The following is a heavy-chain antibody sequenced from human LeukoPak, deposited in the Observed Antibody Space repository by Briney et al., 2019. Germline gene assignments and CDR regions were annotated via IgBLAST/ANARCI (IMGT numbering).Heavy chain of an antibody. D-gene: IGHD6-19*01. J-gene: IGHJ4*02. CDR2: ISGSGGST. V-gene: IGHV3-23*01. CDR1: GFTFSTYS. Sequence: GGSLRLSCAASGFTFSTYSMNWVRQAPGKGLEWVSAISGSGGSTYYADSVKGRFTISRDNSKNTLYLQMNSLRAEDTAVYYCAKDRDSSGWFPVLTGYYFDYWGQGTLVTVSS. CDR3: AKDRDSSGWFPVLTGYYFDY.